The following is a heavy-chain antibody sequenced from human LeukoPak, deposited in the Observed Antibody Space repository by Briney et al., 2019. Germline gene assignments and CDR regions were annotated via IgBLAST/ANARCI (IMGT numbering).Heavy chain of an antibody. CDR1: EFTFSFYA. CDR3: AKGSGNDWFDP. Sequence: GGSLRLSCAASEFTFSFYAMTWVRQAPGKGLEWVSTITNSGGSTYYADSVKGRFTISRDNSKNTLFLQMNSLRAEDTAVYYCAKGSGNDWFDPWGQGTLVTVSS. J-gene: IGHJ5*02. V-gene: IGHV3-23*01. CDR2: ITNSGGST. D-gene: IGHD3-3*01.